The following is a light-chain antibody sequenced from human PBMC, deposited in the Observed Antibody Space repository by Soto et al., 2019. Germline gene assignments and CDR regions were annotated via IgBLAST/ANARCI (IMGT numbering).Light chain of an antibody. CDR1: QTISSW. CDR3: QHYNSYSEA. J-gene: IGKJ1*01. V-gene: IGKV1-5*03. Sequence: DIQMTQSPSTLSGSVGDRVTITGRASQTISSWLAWYQQNPGKGPKLLIYKASTLTSGVPSRFSGSGSGTEFTLTISSLKPDDFATYYCQHYNSYSEAFGQGTKVDIK. CDR2: KAS.